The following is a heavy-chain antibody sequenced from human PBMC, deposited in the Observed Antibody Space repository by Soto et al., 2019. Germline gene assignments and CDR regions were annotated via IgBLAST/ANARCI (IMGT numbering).Heavy chain of an antibody. D-gene: IGHD6-13*01. CDR2: IYYSGST. J-gene: IGHJ5*02. V-gene: IGHV4-31*03. CDR3: ARGRSSSWYWFDP. Sequence: PSETLSLTCTVSGGSISSGGYYWSWIRQHPGKGLEWIGYIYYSGSTYYNPSLKSRVTISVDTSKNQFSLKLSSVTAADTAVYYCARGRSSSWYWFDPWGQGTLVTVSS. CDR1: GGSISSGGYY.